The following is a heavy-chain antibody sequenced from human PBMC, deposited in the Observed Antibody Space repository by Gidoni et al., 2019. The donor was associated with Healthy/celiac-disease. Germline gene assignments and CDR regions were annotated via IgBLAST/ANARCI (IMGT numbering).Heavy chain of an antibody. CDR3: AKDRVAVADTFDY. Sequence: EVQLFESGGGFSQTGGSLRLSCSASGSTFSSDAMSWVRQAPGKGLEWVAGISGSGGSTNYADSVKGRFTISRDKSKNTVYLQMNSLRAEDTAVYYCAKDRVAVADTFDYWGQGTLVTVSS. J-gene: IGHJ4*02. V-gene: IGHV3-23*01. CDR1: GSTFSSDA. CDR2: ISGSGGST. D-gene: IGHD6-19*01.